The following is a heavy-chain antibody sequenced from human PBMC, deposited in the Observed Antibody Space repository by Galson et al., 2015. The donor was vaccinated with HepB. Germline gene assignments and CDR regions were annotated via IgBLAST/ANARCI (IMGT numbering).Heavy chain of an antibody. V-gene: IGHV1-3*01. D-gene: IGHD3-10*01. J-gene: IGHJ6*03. CDR3: ARDGTMVRGGQRYYYYYMDV. Sequence: QSGAEVKKPGESLKTSCKASGYTFTSYAMHWVRQAPGQRLEWMGWINAGNGNTKYSQKFQGRVTITRDTSASTAYMELSSLRSEDTAVYYCARDGTMVRGGQRYYYYYMDVWGKGTTVTVSS. CDR2: INAGNGNT. CDR1: GYTFTSYA.